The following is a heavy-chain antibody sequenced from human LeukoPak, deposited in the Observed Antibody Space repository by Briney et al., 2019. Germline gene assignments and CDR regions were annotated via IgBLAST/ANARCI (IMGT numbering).Heavy chain of an antibody. V-gene: IGHV5-51*01. D-gene: IGHD6-19*01. CDR2: IYPGDSDT. CDR1: GYSFTSYW. CDR3: ARPPIWSSGPQGHAFDI. Sequence: GESLKISCKGSGYSFTSYWIGGVRQMPGKGLEWMGIIYPGDSDTRYSPSFQGQVTISADKSISTAYLQWSSLKASDTAMYYCARPPIWSSGPQGHAFDIWGQGTMVTVSS. J-gene: IGHJ3*02.